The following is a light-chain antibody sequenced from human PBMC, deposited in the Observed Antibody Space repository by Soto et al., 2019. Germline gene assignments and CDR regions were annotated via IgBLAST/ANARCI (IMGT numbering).Light chain of an antibody. J-gene: IGKJ4*01. Sequence: DIQMTQAPSSLSASVGDRVTITCRARQDISTYLAWYQQKPGKVPKLLISAGYTLQSAVPPRFSGSGSGTDFTLTISSLQPEDDATYDCQKYDNALLTFGGGTKVEIK. CDR3: QKYDNALLT. CDR1: QDISTY. CDR2: AGY. V-gene: IGKV1-27*01.